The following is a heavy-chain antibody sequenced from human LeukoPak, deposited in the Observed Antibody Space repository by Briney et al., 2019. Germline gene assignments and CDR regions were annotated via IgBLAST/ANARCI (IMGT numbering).Heavy chain of an antibody. J-gene: IGHJ4*02. CDR2: INPNSGGT. CDR3: ARDGRSAIAVAGRPLGY. D-gene: IGHD6-19*01. V-gene: IGHV1-2*02. Sequence: ASVKVTCKASGYTFTGYYMHWVRQAPGQGLEWMGWINPNSGGTNYAQKFQGRVTMTRDTSISTAYMELSRLRSDDTAVYYCARDGRSAIAVAGRPLGYWGQGTLVTVSS. CDR1: GYTFTGYY.